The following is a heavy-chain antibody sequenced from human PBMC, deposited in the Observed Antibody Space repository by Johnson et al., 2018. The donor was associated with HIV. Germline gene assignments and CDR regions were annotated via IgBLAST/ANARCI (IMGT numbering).Heavy chain of an antibody. CDR2: ISYDGSTK. CDR3: AREWELLIGAFDI. D-gene: IGHD1-26*01. CDR1: GFTFSSYA. V-gene: IGHV3-30*04. Sequence: QVQLVESGGGVVQPGRSLRLSCAASGFTFSSYAMHWVRQAPGKGLEWVAVISYDGSTKYFADSVKGRFTISRDNSMNSLYLQMNSLRAEDTALYYCAREWELLIGAFDIWGQGTMVTVSS. J-gene: IGHJ3*02.